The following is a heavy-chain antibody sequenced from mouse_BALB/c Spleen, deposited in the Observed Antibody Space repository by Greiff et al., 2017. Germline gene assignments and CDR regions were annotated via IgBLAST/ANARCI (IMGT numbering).Heavy chain of an antibody. CDR3: ARSYGNYETFAY. CDR2: IYPGDGDT. J-gene: IGHJ3*01. Sequence: QVQLQQSGAELARPGASVKLSCKASGYTFTSYWMQWVKQRPGQGLEWIGAIYPGDGDTRYTQKFKGKATLTADKSSSTAYMQLSSLASEDSAVYYCARSYGNYETFAYWGQGTLVTVSA. V-gene: IGHV1-87*01. D-gene: IGHD2-1*01. CDR1: GYTFTSYW.